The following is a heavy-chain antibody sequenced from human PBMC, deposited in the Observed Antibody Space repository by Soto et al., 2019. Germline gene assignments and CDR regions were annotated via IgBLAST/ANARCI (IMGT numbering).Heavy chain of an antibody. Sequence: LRLSCAASGFTFSSYWMSWVRQAPGKGLEWVANIKQDGSEKYYVDSVKGRFTISRDNAKNSLYLQMNSLRAEDTAVYYCAGETAITDCYYYGMDVWGQGTTVTVSS. CDR1: GFTFSSYW. CDR2: IKQDGSEK. D-gene: IGHD2-21*02. V-gene: IGHV3-7*01. CDR3: AGETAITDCYYYGMDV. J-gene: IGHJ6*02.